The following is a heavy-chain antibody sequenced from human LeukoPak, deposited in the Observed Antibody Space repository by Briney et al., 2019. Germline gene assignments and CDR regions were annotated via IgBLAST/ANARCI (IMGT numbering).Heavy chain of an antibody. CDR2: MSGSGGST. CDR3: AKTYSSSRAHYYYYYYMGV. Sequence: GGTLRLSCAASGFTFSSYGFSWVRQAPGKGPEWISAMSGSGGSTYYADSVKGRFTISRDNSKTTLYLQMNSLRAEDTAVYYCAKTYSSSRAHYYYYYYMGVWGQGTTVTISS. V-gene: IGHV3-23*01. CDR1: GFTFSSYG. J-gene: IGHJ6*03. D-gene: IGHD6-13*01.